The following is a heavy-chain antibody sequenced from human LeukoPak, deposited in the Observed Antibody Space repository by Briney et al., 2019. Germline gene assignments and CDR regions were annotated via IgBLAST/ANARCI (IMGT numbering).Heavy chain of an antibody. CDR2: IYHSGST. J-gene: IGHJ6*02. CDR1: GGSISSGGYS. D-gene: IGHD3-10*01. CDR3: ARDFLRGGYGMDV. Sequence: SQTLSLTCAVSGGSISSGGYSWSWIRQPPGKGLEWIGYIYHSGSTYYNPSLKSRVTISVDTSKNQFSLKLSSVTAADTAVYYCARDFLRGGYGMDVWGQGTTVTVSS. V-gene: IGHV4-30-2*01.